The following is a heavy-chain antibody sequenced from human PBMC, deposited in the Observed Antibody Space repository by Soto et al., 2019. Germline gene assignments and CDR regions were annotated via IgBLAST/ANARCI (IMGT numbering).Heavy chain of an antibody. CDR2: VRDKAHTYTT. V-gene: IGHV3-72*01. CDR3: ARAMVRGNYFDH. Sequence: EVQLVESGGGLVQPGGSLRLSCAASGFTFSDHYMDWVRQAPGKGLAWVARVRDKAHTYTTEYAASVKGRFIISRDDSRNSLHLQMNSLKTEDTAVYYCARAMVRGNYFDHWGQGALVTVSS. CDR1: GFTFSDHY. D-gene: IGHD3-10*01. J-gene: IGHJ4*02.